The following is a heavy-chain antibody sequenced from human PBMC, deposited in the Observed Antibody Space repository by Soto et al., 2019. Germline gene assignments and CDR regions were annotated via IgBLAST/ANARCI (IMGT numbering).Heavy chain of an antibody. CDR2: ISYDGSNK. D-gene: IGHD2-8*01. V-gene: IGHV3-30*18. CDR1: GFTFSSYG. CDR3: AKDPLGYCTNGVCLGYFDY. J-gene: IGHJ4*02. Sequence: GGSLRLSCAACGFTFSSYGMHWVRQAPGKGLEWVAVISYDGSNKYYADSGKGRFTISRDNSKNTLYRQMNSLRAEDTAVYYCAKDPLGYCTNGVCLGYFDYCGQGTLVTVCS.